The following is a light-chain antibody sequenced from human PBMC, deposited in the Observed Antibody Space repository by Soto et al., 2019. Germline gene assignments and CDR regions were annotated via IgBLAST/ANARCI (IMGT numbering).Light chain of an antibody. CDR1: QSVSSY. V-gene: IGKV3-11*01. Sequence: EILLTQSPATLSLSPGERATLSCRASQSVSSYLAWYKQKPGQAPRLLIYDASNRATGIPARLSGSGSGTEFTLSISRMEPEDFAVYYCQHFANSITFGQGTKVDIK. CDR2: DAS. CDR3: QHFANSIT. J-gene: IGKJ1*01.